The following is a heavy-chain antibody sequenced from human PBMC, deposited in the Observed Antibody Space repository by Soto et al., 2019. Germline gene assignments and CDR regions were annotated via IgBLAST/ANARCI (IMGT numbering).Heavy chain of an antibody. CDR2: VNHSGST. V-gene: IGHV4-34*01. J-gene: IGHJ6*02. Sequence: QVQLQQWGAGLLKPSETLSLTCVVYGGSLSGIYWTWVRQPPGKGLEWIGEVNHSGSTNYSPSLESRITISLDTSNNQFSLKLSSVTAADTAVCYCAKGPGYSFGYSVYYYYYSMDVWGQGTTVTVSS. CDR3: AKGPGYSFGYSVYYYYYSMDV. CDR1: GGSLSGIY. D-gene: IGHD5-18*01.